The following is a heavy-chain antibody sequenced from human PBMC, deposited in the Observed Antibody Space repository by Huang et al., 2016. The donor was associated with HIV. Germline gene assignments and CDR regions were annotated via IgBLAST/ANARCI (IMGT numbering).Heavy chain of an antibody. CDR1: GFTFSSYS. D-gene: IGHD3-3*01. CDR3: ARAVPTPNRFGVGGFDY. J-gene: IGHJ4*02. CDR2: ISSSSSYI. V-gene: IGHV3-21*01. Sequence: EVQLVESGGGLVKPGGSLRLSCAASGFTFSSYSMNWVRQAPGKGLGWVAAISSSSSYIYYADSVKGRFTISGDNAKNSLYLQMNSLRAEDTAVYYCARAVPTPNRFGVGGFDYWGQGTLVTVSS.